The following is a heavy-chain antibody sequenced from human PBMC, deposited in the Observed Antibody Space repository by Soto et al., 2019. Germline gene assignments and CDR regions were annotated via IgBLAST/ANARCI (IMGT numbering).Heavy chain of an antibody. D-gene: IGHD5-18*01. CDR1: GFTFSSYG. V-gene: IGHV3-33*01. Sequence: QVQLVESGGGVVQPGRSLRLSCAASGFTFSSYGMHWVRQAPGEGLEWVAVIWYDGSNKYYADSVKGRFTISRDNSKNTLYLQLHSLRAEDTAVYYCARGARGYSYGFDYWGQGTLVTVSS. J-gene: IGHJ4*02. CDR3: ARGARGYSYGFDY. CDR2: IWYDGSNK.